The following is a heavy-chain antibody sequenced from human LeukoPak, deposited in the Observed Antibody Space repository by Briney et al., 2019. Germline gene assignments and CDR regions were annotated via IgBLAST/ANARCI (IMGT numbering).Heavy chain of an antibody. D-gene: IGHD1-1*01. J-gene: IGHJ3*02. Sequence: GGSLRLSCGASEFSLRSYSMDWVRQAPGKGLEWVSHINSGSSTIYYADSVKGRFTISRDNAGNSLYLHMNSLRAEDTAVYYCARVLLERPGIDSFDMWGQGTMVAVSS. CDR1: EFSLRSYS. CDR3: ARVLLERPGIDSFDM. V-gene: IGHV3-48*01. CDR2: INSGSSTI.